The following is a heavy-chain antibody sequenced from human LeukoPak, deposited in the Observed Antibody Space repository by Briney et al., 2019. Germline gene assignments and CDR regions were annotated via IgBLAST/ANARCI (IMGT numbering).Heavy chain of an antibody. J-gene: IGHJ5*02. CDR1: GFTFSNYA. CDR3: ARGLTIFGVVSGFDP. V-gene: IGHV3-21*01. D-gene: IGHD3-3*01. Sequence: GGSLRLSCAASGFTFSNYAMNWVRQAPGKGLEWVSSISSSSSYIYYADSVKGRFTISRDNAKNSLYLQMNSLRAEDTAVYYCARGLTIFGVVSGFDPWGQGTLVTVSS. CDR2: ISSSSSYI.